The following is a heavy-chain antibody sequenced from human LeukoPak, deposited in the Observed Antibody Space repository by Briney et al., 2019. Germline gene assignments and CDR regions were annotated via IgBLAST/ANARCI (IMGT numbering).Heavy chain of an antibody. CDR2: IIPIFGTA. Sequence: ASVKVSCKASGGTFSSYAISWVRQATGQGLEWMGGIIPIFGTANYAQKFQGRVTITTDESTSTAYMELSSLRSEDTAVYYCARGTRYYDSSGYYDLGWWGQGTLVTVSS. V-gene: IGHV1-69*05. CDR1: GGTFSSYA. J-gene: IGHJ4*02. D-gene: IGHD3-22*01. CDR3: ARGTRYYDSSGYYDLGW.